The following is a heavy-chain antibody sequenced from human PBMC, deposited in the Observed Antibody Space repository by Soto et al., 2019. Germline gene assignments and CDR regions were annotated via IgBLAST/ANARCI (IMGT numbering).Heavy chain of an antibody. D-gene: IGHD4-17*01. CDR2: IYSGGST. J-gene: IGHJ6*02. Sequence: EVQLVETGGGLIQPGGSLRLSCAASGFTVSSNYMSWVRQAPGKGLEWVSVIYSGGSTYYADSVKGRFTISRDNSKNTLYLQMNSLRAEDTAVYYCASRMTTVTHYYYYYGMDVWGQGTTVTVSS. V-gene: IGHV3-53*02. CDR3: ASRMTTVTHYYYYYGMDV. CDR1: GFTVSSNY.